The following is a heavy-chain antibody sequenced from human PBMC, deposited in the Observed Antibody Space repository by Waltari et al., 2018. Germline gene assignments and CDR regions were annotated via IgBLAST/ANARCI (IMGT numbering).Heavy chain of an antibody. V-gene: IGHV1-2*02. CDR1: GYTFTAYY. CDR3: ARARGFQRVIPRDY. CDR2: INTNVGRT. Sequence: QVQLVQSGAEVKKPGASVKVSCEASGYTFTAYYLHWVRQAPGQGLEWMGGINTNVGRTSDAQKLQGRVTMTRYAAISTAYMELSRLRSDDTAVYYCARARGFQRVIPRDYWGQGTLVTVSS. J-gene: IGHJ4*02. D-gene: IGHD3-10*01.